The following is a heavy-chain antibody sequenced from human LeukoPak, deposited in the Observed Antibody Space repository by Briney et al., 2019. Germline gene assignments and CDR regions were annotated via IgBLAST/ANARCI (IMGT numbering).Heavy chain of an antibody. Sequence: GGSLRLSCAASGFTFSSYAMHWVRQAPGKGLEWVTVISYDGSNKYYADSVKGRFTISRDNSKNTLYLQMNSLRAEDTAVYYCARDRESNYYYHGMDVWGQGTTVTVSS. D-gene: IGHD3-10*01. CDR2: ISYDGSNK. V-gene: IGHV3-30*04. J-gene: IGHJ6*02. CDR3: ARDRESNYYYHGMDV. CDR1: GFTFSSYA.